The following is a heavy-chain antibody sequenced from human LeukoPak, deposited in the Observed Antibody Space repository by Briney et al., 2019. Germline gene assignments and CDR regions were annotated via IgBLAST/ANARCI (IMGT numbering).Heavy chain of an antibody. CDR3: ARDLFPAVAGTPTFFDY. D-gene: IGHD6-19*01. CDR1: GYTFTSYY. J-gene: IGHJ4*02. V-gene: IGHV1-46*01. Sequence: ASVKVSCKASGYTFTSYYMHWVRQAPGQGLEWMGIINPSGGSTSYAQKFQGRVTMTRDMSTSTVYMELSSLRSEDTAVYYCARDLFPAVAGTPTFFDYWGQGTLVTVSS. CDR2: INPSGGST.